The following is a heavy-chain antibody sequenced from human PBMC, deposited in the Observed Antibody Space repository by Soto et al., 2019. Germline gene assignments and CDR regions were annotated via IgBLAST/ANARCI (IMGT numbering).Heavy chain of an antibody. J-gene: IGHJ4*02. CDR3: ARDRWIVSKITSFEY. V-gene: IGHV3-33*01. Sequence: QPVGSLRLSCASSVCTFSTYGMHCVRDSPGKWLEWVALIWYDGRKEDYADSVKGRFTISRDNSKNTLYLQMNSLRAEDTAVYYCARDRWIVSKITSFEYLGQGTPVNVS. CDR2: IWYDGRKE. CDR1: VCTFSTYG. D-gene: IGHD2-2*03.